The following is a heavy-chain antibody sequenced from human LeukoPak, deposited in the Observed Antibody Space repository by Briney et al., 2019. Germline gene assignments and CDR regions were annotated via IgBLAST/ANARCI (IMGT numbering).Heavy chain of an antibody. CDR2: INPNSGGT. V-gene: IGHV1-2*02. J-gene: IGHJ4*02. D-gene: IGHD1-1*01. CDR3: ARAPQLERPDFDY. Sequence: ASVKVSCKASGYTFTGYYMHWVRQAPGQGLEWMGWINPNSGGTNYAQKFQGRVTMTRDTSISTAYMELSRLRSDDTAVYYCARAPQLERPDFDYWDQGTLVTVSS. CDR1: GYTFTGYY.